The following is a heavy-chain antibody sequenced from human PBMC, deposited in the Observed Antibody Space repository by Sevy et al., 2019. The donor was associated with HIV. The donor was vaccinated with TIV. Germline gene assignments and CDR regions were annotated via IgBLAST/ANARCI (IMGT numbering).Heavy chain of an antibody. CDR1: GGSISSYY. CDR2: IYYSGST. Sequence: SETLSLTCTVSGGSISSYYWSWIRQPPGKGLEWIGYIYYSGSTNYNPSLKSRVTISVDTSKNQFSLKLSSVIAADTAVYYCAREWNRKDAFDIWGQGTMVTVSS. D-gene: IGHD1-1*01. V-gene: IGHV4-59*01. J-gene: IGHJ3*02. CDR3: AREWNRKDAFDI.